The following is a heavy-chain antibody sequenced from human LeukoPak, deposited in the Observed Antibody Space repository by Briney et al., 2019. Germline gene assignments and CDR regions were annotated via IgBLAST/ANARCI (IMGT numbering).Heavy chain of an antibody. Sequence: GGSLRLSCAASGFTFSSYWMSWVRQAPGKGLEWVANIKQDGSEKYYVDSVKGRFTISRDNAKNSLYLQMNSLRAEDTAVYYCARDPKLLTGYAFDIWGQGTTVTVSS. CDR1: GFTFSSYW. D-gene: IGHD3-9*01. V-gene: IGHV3-7*01. J-gene: IGHJ3*02. CDR3: ARDPKLLTGYAFDI. CDR2: IKQDGSEK.